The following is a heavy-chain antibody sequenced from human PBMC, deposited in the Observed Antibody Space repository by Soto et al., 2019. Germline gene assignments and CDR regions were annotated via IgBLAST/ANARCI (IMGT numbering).Heavy chain of an antibody. CDR2: IIPIFGTA. CDR1: GCTFSSYA. CDR3: ARSTYDFWSGYYVY. D-gene: IGHD3-3*01. V-gene: IGHV1-69*13. Sequence: GASVKASCKDSGCTFSSYAISWVRQAPGQGLEWMGGIIPIFGTANYAQKFQGRVTITADESTSTAYMELSSLRSEDTAVYYCARSTYDFWSGYYVYWGQGTLVTVSS. J-gene: IGHJ4*02.